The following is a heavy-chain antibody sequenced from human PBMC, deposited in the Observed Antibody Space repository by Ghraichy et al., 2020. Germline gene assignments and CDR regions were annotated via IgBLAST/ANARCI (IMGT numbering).Heavy chain of an antibody. CDR3: ARDYGHPEVVVYIATNDGFDV. CDR1: GYSFVSSG. J-gene: IGHJ3*01. CDR2: INGYNGVT. Sequence: ASVKVSCKTSGYSFVSSGISWVRQAPGQGLEWVGWINGYNGVTEYSQKFQDRVTLSRDTSTRTVYMELRSLRSEDTAVYYCARDYGHPEVVVYIATNDGFDVWGQGTTFIVSS. D-gene: IGHD2-8*02. V-gene: IGHV1-18*01.